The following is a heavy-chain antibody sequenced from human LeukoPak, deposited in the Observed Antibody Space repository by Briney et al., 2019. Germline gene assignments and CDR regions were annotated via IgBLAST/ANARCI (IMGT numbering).Heavy chain of an antibody. Sequence: ASVKVSCKAAGYTFIGNFIHWVRQAPGQGRKWMGWINPNSGGTQYAERFQGRVTMTRDTSINTAYMELSGLTSDDTVVYYCVRVYSGYENFDYWGQGTLVTVSS. CDR3: VRVYSGYENFDY. V-gene: IGHV1-2*02. D-gene: IGHD5-12*01. CDR2: INPNSGGT. J-gene: IGHJ4*02. CDR1: GYTFIGNF.